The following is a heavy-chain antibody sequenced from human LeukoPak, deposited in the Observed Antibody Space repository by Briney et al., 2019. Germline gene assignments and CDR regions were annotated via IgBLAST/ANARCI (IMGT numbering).Heavy chain of an antibody. CDR1: GYSFTSYW. CDR3: ARRTSLPQYYYDSSGYYGGNDAFDI. Sequence: GESLKISCKGSGYSFTSYWIGWVRQMPGKGLEWMGIIYPGDSDTRYSPSFQGQVTISADKSISTAYLQWSSLKASDTAMYYCARRTSLPQYYYDSSGYYGGNDAFDIWGQGTMVTVSS. CDR2: IYPGDSDT. J-gene: IGHJ3*02. V-gene: IGHV5-51*01. D-gene: IGHD3-22*01.